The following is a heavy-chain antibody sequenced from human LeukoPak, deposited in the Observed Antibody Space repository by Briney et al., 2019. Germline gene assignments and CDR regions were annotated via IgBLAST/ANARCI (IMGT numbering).Heavy chain of an antibody. D-gene: IGHD3-10*01. J-gene: IGHJ4*02. CDR1: GGSISNYH. CDR3: ARFGITVVRGGKYYFDY. CDR2: IYYSGAT. V-gene: IGHV4-59*08. Sequence: SETLSLTCTVSGGSISNYHWSWIRQPPGKGLEWIGHIYYSGATKYNPSLKSRITISVDTSKSQFSLMLSSVTAADTAVYYCARFGITVVRGGKYYFDYWGQGTLVTVSS.